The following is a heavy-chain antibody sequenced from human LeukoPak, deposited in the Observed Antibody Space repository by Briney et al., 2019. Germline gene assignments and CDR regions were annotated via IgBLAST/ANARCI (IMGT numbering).Heavy chain of an antibody. J-gene: IGHJ4*02. D-gene: IGHD6-19*01. CDR2: ISAYNSNT. V-gene: IGHV1-18*01. CDR3: ASMVGAAGTGGYFDY. CDR1: GYTFTSYG. Sequence: ASVKVSCKASGYTFTSYGISWVRQAPGQGLEWMGWISAYNSNTNYEQKLQGRVTMTTDTSTSTAYMELRSLRSDDTAVYYCASMVGAAGTGGYFDYWGQGTLVTVSS.